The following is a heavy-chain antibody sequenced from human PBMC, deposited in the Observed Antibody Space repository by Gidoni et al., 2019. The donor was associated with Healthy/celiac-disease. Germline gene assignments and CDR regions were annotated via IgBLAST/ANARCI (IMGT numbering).Heavy chain of an antibody. V-gene: IGHV3-33*01. CDR2: IWYDGSNK. J-gene: IGHJ6*02. CDR3: ARDPGGSGWSGDGMDV. CDR1: GFTFSSYG. Sequence: QVQLVESGGGVVQPGRSLRLSCAASGFTFSSYGMHWVRQAPGKGLEWVAVIWYDGSNKYYADSVKGRFTISRDNSKNTLYLQMNSLRAEDTAVYYCARDPGGSGWSGDGMDVWGQGTTVTVSS. D-gene: IGHD6-19*01.